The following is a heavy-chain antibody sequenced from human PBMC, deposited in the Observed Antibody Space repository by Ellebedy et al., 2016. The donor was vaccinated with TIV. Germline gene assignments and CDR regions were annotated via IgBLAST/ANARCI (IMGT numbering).Heavy chain of an antibody. D-gene: IGHD6-6*01. V-gene: IGHV3-21*01. Sequence: GESLKISCAASGFTFSSYSMNWVRQAPGKGLEWVSSISSSSSYIYYADSVKGRFTISRDNAKNSLYLQMNSLRAEDTAVYYCARESHFSSFNDYWGQGTLVTVSS. CDR3: ARESHFSSFNDY. CDR2: ISSSSSYI. J-gene: IGHJ4*02. CDR1: GFTFSSYS.